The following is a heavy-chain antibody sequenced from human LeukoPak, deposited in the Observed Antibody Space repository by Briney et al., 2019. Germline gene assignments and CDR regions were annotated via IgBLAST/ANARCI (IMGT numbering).Heavy chain of an antibody. CDR2: ISAYNGNT. Sequence: ASVKVSCKASGYTFTSYGISWVRQAPGQGLEWMGWISAYNGNTNYAQKLQGRVTMTTDTSTSTAYMELRGLRSDHTALYYCARVRDSSGWYSYMDVWGKGTTVTISS. J-gene: IGHJ6*03. V-gene: IGHV1-18*01. CDR1: GYTFTSYG. D-gene: IGHD6-19*01. CDR3: ARVRDSSGWYSYMDV.